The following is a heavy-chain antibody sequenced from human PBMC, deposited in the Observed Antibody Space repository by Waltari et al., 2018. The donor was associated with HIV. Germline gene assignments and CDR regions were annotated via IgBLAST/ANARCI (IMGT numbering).Heavy chain of an antibody. V-gene: IGHV4-30-4*01. D-gene: IGHD3-10*01. CDR3: AKDPLGFGYYGMNV. CDR2: IYYSGST. J-gene: IGHJ6*02. Sequence: QVQLQQSGPAQVQPSPTLSPNCTVSGGPIRSGDSHWSWIRQSPGKGLEWIGHIYYSGSTYYNPSLKSRVTISVDTSKNQFSLKLSSVTAADTAVYYCAKDPLGFGYYGMNVWGQGTTVTVSS. CDR1: GGPIRSGDSH.